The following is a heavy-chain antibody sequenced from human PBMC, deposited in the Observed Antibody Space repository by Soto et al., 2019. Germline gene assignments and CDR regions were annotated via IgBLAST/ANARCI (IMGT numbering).Heavy chain of an antibody. V-gene: IGHV3-23*01. Sequence: PGGSLRLSCAASGFTFNNYAMSWVRQAPGKGLEWVSGISISGGSTDYADSVKGRYTISRDNSRTTLYLQMNRLRAEDTAVYYCASVGATTEYYFDNWGQGTLVTVSS. CDR3: ASVGATTEYYFDN. CDR1: GFTFNNYA. D-gene: IGHD1-26*01. J-gene: IGHJ4*02. CDR2: ISISGGST.